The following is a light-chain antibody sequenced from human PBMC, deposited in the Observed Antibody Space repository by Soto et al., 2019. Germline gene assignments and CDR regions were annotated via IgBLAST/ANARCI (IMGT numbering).Light chain of an antibody. J-gene: IGLJ2*01. CDR2: DVN. Sequence: QSALTQPPSASGSPGQSVTISCTGTPSDVGGSNSVSWYQQHPGKAPTLMIYDVNKRPSGVPDRFSVSKSGNTASLTVSGLQAADEAYYFCSSYAPSDVVLGGGTKLTVL. CDR3: SSYAPSDVV. V-gene: IGLV2-8*01. CDR1: PSDVGGSNS.